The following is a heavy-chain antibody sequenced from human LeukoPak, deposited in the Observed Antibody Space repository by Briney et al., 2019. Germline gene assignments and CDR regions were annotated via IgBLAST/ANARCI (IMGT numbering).Heavy chain of an antibody. J-gene: IGHJ4*02. Sequence: ASVKVSCKASGYTFTSYGISWVRQAPGQGLEWMGWISAYNGNTNYAQKLQGRVTMTTDTSTSTAYMELRSLRSDDTAVYYCTRVLEEVQMERHLAYWGQGTLVTVSS. V-gene: IGHV1-18*01. CDR1: GYTFTSYG. D-gene: IGHD1-1*01. CDR3: TRVLEEVQMERHLAY. CDR2: ISAYNGNT.